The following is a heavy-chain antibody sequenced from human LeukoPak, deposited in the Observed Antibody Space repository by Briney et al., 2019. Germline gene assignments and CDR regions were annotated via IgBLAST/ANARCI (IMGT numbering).Heavy chain of an antibody. J-gene: IGHJ5*02. CDR2: ISSFNDTI. D-gene: IGHD3-3*01. V-gene: IGHV3-48*03. CDR1: GFTFSNYE. CDR3: AREDYDFWSGYFRFRGATRFDP. Sequence: GGSLRLSCAASGFTFSNYEMTWVRQAPGKGLEWISYISSFNDTIYYADSVKGRFAISRDNAKNSLYLQMNSLRAEDTAVYYCAREDYDFWSGYFRFRGATRFDPWGQGTLVTVSS.